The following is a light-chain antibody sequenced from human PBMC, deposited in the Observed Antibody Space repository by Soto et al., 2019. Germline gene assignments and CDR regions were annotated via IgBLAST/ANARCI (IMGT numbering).Light chain of an antibody. CDR2: DVS. Sequence: QSALTQPASVSGSPGQSITISGTGTSSDVGGYSYVSWYQQHPGKAPKLIIYDVSNRPSGVSNRFSGSKSGNTASLTISGLQAEDEAGYYCSSYTSSSSLVFGGGTKLTVL. V-gene: IGLV2-14*03. CDR1: SSDVGGYSY. J-gene: IGLJ2*01. CDR3: SSYTSSSSLV.